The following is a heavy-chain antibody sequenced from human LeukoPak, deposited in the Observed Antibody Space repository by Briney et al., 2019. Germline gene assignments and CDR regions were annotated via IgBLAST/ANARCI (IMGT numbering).Heavy chain of an antibody. J-gene: IGHJ4*02. CDR2: IPYDGSYK. CDR3: AKDRYSGLNSIDY. CDR1: GFTFSSHA. V-gene: IGHV3-30*18. D-gene: IGHD6-13*01. Sequence: GGSLRLSCAASGFTFSSHAMSWVRQAPGKGLEWVAVIPYDGSYKFYADSVKGRFTISRDNSKSTLYLQMNSLRAEDTAVYYCAKDRYSGLNSIDYWGQGTPVTVSS.